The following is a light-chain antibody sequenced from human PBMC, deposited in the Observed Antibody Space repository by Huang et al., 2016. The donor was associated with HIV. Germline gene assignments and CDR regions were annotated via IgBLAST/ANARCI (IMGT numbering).Light chain of an antibody. CDR1: QGVFKK. V-gene: IGKV3-15*01. Sequence: ENLMTQSPSTLSVSPGESATLSCRASQGVFKKLAWYQQKPGQAPKLLIYGSSTRAAGIPARFSGSGSGTDFTLTISSLQSEDFAVYYCQQYNTSPRTFGQGTKVEV. CDR3: QQYNTSPRT. CDR2: GSS. J-gene: IGKJ1*01.